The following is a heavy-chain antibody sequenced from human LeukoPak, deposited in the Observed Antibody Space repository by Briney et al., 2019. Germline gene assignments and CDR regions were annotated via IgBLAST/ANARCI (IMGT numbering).Heavy chain of an antibody. CDR3: AIGSPYYYYGMDV. Sequence: GGSLRLSCVASGFSLSNFQMYWVRQAPGKGLEWVSIISLDGNTEFYADSVKGRFTISRDNSKNTLYLQMNSLRAEDTAVYYCAIGSPYYYYGMDVWGQGTTVTVSS. D-gene: IGHD6-25*01. CDR1: GFSLSNFQ. J-gene: IGHJ6*02. V-gene: IGHV3-30-3*01. CDR2: ISLDGNTE.